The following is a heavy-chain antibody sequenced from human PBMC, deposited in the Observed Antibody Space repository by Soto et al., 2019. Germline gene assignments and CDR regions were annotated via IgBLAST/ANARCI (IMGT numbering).Heavy chain of an antibody. CDR1: GFTFSSYS. J-gene: IGHJ4*02. CDR3: ARVDSSGSYSFDC. CDR2: ISSSSSTI. D-gene: IGHD3-10*01. Sequence: GGSLRLSCAASGFTFSSYSMNWVRQAPGKGLEWVSYISSSSSTIYYADSVKGRFTISRDNAKNSLYLQMNSLRAEDTAVYYCARVDSSGSYSFDCWGQGTLVTVCS. V-gene: IGHV3-48*01.